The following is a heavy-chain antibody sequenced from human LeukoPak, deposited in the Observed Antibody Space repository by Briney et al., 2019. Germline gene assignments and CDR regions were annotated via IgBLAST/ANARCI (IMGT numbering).Heavy chain of an antibody. CDR3: ANHLACGSTSCPPFDD. Sequence: GGSLRPSCAASGFTFSSYSINWVRQAPGKGLEWVSYISSSSSAIYYADSVKGRFTISRDNARNSLFLQMNSLRAEDTAVYYCANHLACGSTSCPPFDDWGQGTLVTVSS. J-gene: IGHJ4*02. CDR2: ISSSSSAI. D-gene: IGHD2-2*01. V-gene: IGHV3-48*04. CDR1: GFTFSSYS.